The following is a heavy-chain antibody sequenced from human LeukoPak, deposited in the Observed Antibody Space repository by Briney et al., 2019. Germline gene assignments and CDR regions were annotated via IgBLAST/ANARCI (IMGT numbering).Heavy chain of an antibody. V-gene: IGHV3-7*01. CDR1: GFTFSSYW. CDR3: ARVPRVAYLHYYYYYYGMDV. CDR2: IKQDGSEK. D-gene: IGHD4-23*01. Sequence: GGSLRLSCAASGFTFSSYWMSWVRQAPGKGLEWVANIKQDGSEKYYVDSVKGRFTISRDNAKNSLYLQMNSLRAEDTAVYYCARVPRVAYLHYYYYYYGMDVWGQGTTVTVSS. J-gene: IGHJ6*02.